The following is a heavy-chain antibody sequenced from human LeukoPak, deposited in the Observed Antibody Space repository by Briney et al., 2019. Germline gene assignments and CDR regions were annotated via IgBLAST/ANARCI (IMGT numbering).Heavy chain of an antibody. V-gene: IGHV3-9*01. CDR1: GFSFAVYA. D-gene: IGHD5-18*01. J-gene: IGHJ4*02. Sequence: SPRLSCAASGFSFAVYATRWVRQAPGKGVGWVSGICWSSGGIGYADSVKGRFTISRDNAQNSLYLQMNNLRAEDTAVYFCARETGSSVTDSDGFDSWGQGTLVTVSS. CDR2: ICWSSGGI. CDR3: ARETGSSVTDSDGFDS.